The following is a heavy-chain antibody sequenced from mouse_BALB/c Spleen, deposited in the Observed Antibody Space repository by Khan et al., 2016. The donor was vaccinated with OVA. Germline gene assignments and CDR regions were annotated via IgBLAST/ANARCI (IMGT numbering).Heavy chain of an antibody. CDR1: GYSFTGYF. J-gene: IGHJ2*01. D-gene: IGHD1-1*01. V-gene: IGHV1-20*02. Sequence: VQLKQSGPELVKPGASVKISCKASGYSFTGYFMNWVMQSHGKSLEWIGRINPHIGETFYNPKFKGQATLTVAESTTTAHMVLRTLASEDSAVYYCARIYRSDFDYWGQGTTVTVSS. CDR3: ARIYRSDFDY. CDR2: INPHIGET.